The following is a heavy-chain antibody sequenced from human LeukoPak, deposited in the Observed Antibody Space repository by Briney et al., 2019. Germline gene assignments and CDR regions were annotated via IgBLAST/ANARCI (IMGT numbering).Heavy chain of an antibody. Sequence: ASVKVSCKASGNTFTAYYMHWVRQAPGQGLEWMGWINPNSGGTNYAQKFQGRVTMTRDTSISTAYMELSRLRSDDTAVYYCARDSPAYCGGDCYPNWGQGTLVTVSS. V-gene: IGHV1-2*02. D-gene: IGHD2-21*02. J-gene: IGHJ4*02. CDR2: INPNSGGT. CDR3: ARDSPAYCGGDCYPN. CDR1: GNTFTAYY.